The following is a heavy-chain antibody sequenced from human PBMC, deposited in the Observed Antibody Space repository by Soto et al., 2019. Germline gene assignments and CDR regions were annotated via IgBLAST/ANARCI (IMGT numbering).Heavy chain of an antibody. D-gene: IGHD2-8*02. CDR2: IYDSGST. CDR1: GGSISSSY. V-gene: IGHV4-59*12. Sequence: PSETLSLTCTVSGGSISSSYWTWIRQPPGKGLEWIGYIYDSGSTYYNSSLKSRVTMSVDTSKNQFPLKLTSVTAADTAVYYCARDKITGLFDYWGQGTLVTVSS. J-gene: IGHJ4*02. CDR3: ARDKITGLFDY.